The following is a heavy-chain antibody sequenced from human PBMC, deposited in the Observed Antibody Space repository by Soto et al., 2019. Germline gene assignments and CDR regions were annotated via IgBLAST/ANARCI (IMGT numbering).Heavy chain of an antibody. D-gene: IGHD3-10*01. Sequence: SETLSLTCAVSGGSISSSNWWSWVRQPPGKGLEWIGSIYYSGSTYYNPSLKSRVTISVDTSKNQFSLKLSSVTAADTAVYYCARDKITSLFDHWGQGTLVTVSS. CDR3: ARDKITSLFDH. J-gene: IGHJ4*02. CDR1: GGSISSSNW. V-gene: IGHV4-4*02. CDR2: IYYSGST.